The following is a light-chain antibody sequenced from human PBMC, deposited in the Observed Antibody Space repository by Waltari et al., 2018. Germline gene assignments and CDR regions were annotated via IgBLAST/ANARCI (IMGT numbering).Light chain of an antibody. CDR1: QNISNY. CDR2: STS. V-gene: IGKV1-8*01. J-gene: IGKJ4*01. CDR3: QQYGSSPLT. Sequence: AIRLTQSPPSFSASTGDRVTITCRASQNISNYLAWYQQKPGKAPNLLIYSTSTLQSGVPSRFSGSGSGTDFTLTIGCLQSEDFAVYYWQQYGSSPLTFGGGTKVEIK.